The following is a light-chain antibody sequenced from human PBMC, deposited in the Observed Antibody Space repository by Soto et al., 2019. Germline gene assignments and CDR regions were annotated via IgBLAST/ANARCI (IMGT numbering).Light chain of an antibody. CDR3: NSYVAGSNV. Sequence: QSALTQPRSVSGSPGQSVTISCTGTSSDAGTYDFVSWYQQHPGKAPRLMIFDVSERPSGVPDRFSGSKSGNTASLTISGLQAEDEADYYCNSYVAGSNVFGTGTKVTVL. J-gene: IGLJ1*01. V-gene: IGLV2-11*01. CDR1: SSDAGTYDF. CDR2: DVS.